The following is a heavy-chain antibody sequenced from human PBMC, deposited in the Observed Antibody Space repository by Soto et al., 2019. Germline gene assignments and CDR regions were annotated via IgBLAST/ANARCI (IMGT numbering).Heavy chain of an antibody. J-gene: IGHJ6*02. Sequence: ASVKVSCKASGGTFSSYTISWVRQAPGQGLEWMGRIIPILGIANYAQKFQGRVTITADKSTSTAYMELSSLRSEDTAVYYCARALNYYDSSGPRSPYGMDVWGQGTTVTVSS. CDR3: ARALNYYDSSGPRSPYGMDV. CDR1: GGTFSSYT. D-gene: IGHD3-22*01. CDR2: IIPILGIA. V-gene: IGHV1-69*02.